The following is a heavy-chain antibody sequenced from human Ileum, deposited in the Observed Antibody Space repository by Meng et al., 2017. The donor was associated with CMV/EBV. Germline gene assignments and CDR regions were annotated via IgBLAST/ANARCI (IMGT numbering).Heavy chain of an antibody. D-gene: IGHD2-2*01. CDR2: INPNSGGT. CDR3: ARDRVIVVVPAAKGTFDP. J-gene: IGHJ5*02. CDR1: YTFTVYY. Sequence: YTFTVYYMHWVRQAPGQGLEWMGWINPNSGGTNYAQKFQGRVTMTRDTSISTAYMELSRLRSDDTAVYYCARDRVIVVVPAAKGTFDPWGQGTLVTVSS. V-gene: IGHV1-2*02.